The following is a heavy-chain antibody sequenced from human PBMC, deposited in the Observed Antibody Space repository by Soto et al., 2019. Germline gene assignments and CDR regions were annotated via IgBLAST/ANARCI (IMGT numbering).Heavy chain of an antibody. D-gene: IGHD3-10*01. Sequence: QVQLVQSGAEVKKPGASVKVSCKASGYTFTSYAMHWVRQAPGQRLEWMGWINAGNGNTKYSQKFQGRVTITRDTSASTAYMELSSLRSEDTAVYYCARDQISLLSYGSGSNDFDYWGQGTLVTVSS. CDR2: INAGNGNT. CDR3: ARDQISLLSYGSGSNDFDY. CDR1: GYTFTSYA. V-gene: IGHV1-3*01. J-gene: IGHJ4*02.